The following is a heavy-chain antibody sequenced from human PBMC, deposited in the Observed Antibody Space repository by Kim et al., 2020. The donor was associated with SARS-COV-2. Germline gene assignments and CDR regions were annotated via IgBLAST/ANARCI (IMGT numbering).Heavy chain of an antibody. CDR3: ARGGYYYGMDV. V-gene: IGHV3-48*03. J-gene: IGHJ6*02. CDR1: GFTFSSYD. Sequence: GGSLRLSCAASGFTFSSYDMNWVRQAPGKGLEWVSYISSIGGTIYYADYVKGRFTISRDNAKNTLYLQMNSLRAEDTTVYYCARGGYYYGMDVWGQGTMVTVSS. CDR2: ISSIGGTI. D-gene: IGHD3-10*01.